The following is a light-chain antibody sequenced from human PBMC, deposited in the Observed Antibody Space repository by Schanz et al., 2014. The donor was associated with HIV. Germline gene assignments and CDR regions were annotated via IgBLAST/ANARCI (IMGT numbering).Light chain of an antibody. CDR2: AAS. V-gene: IGKV1-8*01. CDR3: QQANSFPLT. J-gene: IGKJ3*01. CDR1: QGISSY. Sequence: AIRITQSPSSLSASTGDRVTITCRASQGISSYLAWYQQIPGKAPNLLIYAASTLQSGVPSRFSGSASGTDFTLTISSLQSEDFATYYCQQANSFPLTFGPGTKVDIK.